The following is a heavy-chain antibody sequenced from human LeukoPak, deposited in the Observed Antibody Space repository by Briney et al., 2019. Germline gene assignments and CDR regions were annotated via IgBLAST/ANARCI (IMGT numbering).Heavy chain of an antibody. Sequence: GGSLRLSCAASGFTFSSYAMSWVRQAPGKGLEWVAVISYDGSNKYYADSVKGRFTISRDNSKNTLYLQMNSLRAEDTAVYYCASDPRGLVLDYWGQGTLVTVSS. CDR1: GFTFSSYA. CDR2: ISYDGSNK. J-gene: IGHJ4*02. V-gene: IGHV3-30-3*01. CDR3: ASDPRGLVLDY. D-gene: IGHD6-19*01.